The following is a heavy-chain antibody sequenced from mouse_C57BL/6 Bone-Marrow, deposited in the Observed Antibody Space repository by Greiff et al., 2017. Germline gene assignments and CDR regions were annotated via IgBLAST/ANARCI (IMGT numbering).Heavy chain of an antibody. D-gene: IGHD4-1*01. CDR3: ARNGYWDYFDY. J-gene: IGHJ2*01. V-gene: IGHV2-2*01. CDR2: IWSGGST. Sequence: QVPLKESGPGLVQPSQSLSITCTVSGFSLTSYGVHWVRQSPGKGLEWLGVIWSGGSTDYNDDFISRLSISKDNSKSHVFLKMNILQADDTAIYYCARNGYWDYFDYWGQGTTLTGSS. CDR1: GFSLTSYG.